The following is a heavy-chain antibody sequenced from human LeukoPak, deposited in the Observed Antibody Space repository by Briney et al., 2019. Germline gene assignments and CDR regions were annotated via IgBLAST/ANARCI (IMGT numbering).Heavy chain of an antibody. CDR2: IYYSGST. Sequence: PSETLSLTCTVSGGSISSYYWSWIRQPPGKGLEWIGYIYYSGSTNYNPSLKSRVTISVDTSKNQFSLKLSSVTAADTAVYYCARGADSSGYLYYYYYMDVWGKGTTVTISS. D-gene: IGHD3-22*01. V-gene: IGHV4-59*01. J-gene: IGHJ6*03. CDR3: ARGADSSGYLYYYYYMDV. CDR1: GGSISSYY.